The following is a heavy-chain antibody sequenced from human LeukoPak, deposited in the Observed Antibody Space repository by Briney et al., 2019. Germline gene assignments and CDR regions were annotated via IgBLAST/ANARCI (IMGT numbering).Heavy chain of an antibody. V-gene: IGHV5-51*01. CDR1: GYSFTSYW. J-gene: IGHJ5*02. CDR3: ARSLKAYSTSPPIHWFDP. D-gene: IGHD2-2*01. CDR2: IYPGDSDT. Sequence: GESLKISCKGSGYSFTSYWIGWVRQMPGKGLEWMGIIYPGDSDTRYSPSFQGQVTISADKTISTAYLQWSSLKVSDTAIYYCARSLKAYSTSPPIHWFDPWGQGTLVTVSS.